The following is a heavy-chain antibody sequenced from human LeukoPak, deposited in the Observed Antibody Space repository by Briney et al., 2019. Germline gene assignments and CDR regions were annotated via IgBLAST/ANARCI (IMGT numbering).Heavy chain of an antibody. CDR2: ISSSSYI. CDR1: GFTFSSYS. J-gene: IGHJ4*02. Sequence: GGSLRLSCAASGFTFSSYSMNWVRQAPGKGLEWVSSISSSSYIYYADSVKGRFTISRDNAKNSLYLQMNSLRAEDTAVYYCARDSPGFVVRGVIKPIDYWGQGTLVTVSS. V-gene: IGHV3-21*01. CDR3: ARDSPGFVVRGVIKPIDY. D-gene: IGHD3-10*01.